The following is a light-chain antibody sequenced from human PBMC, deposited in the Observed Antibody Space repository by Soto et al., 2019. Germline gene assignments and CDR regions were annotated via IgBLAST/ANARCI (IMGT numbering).Light chain of an antibody. CDR1: QSVSNNY. CDR2: GAS. Sequence: EIVLTQSPGTLSLSPGEGATLSCRASQSVSNNYLAWYQQKPGQAPRLVISGASSRATAIPDRFSGSGSGTDFTLTISRLEPEDFAVYYCQQRSNWPWTFGQGTKVDIK. CDR3: QQRSNWPWT. J-gene: IGKJ1*01. V-gene: IGKV3D-20*02.